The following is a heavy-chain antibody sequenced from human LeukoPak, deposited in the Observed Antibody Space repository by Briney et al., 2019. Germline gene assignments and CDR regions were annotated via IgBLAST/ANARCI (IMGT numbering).Heavy chain of an antibody. CDR1: GGSISSYY. V-gene: IGHV4-59*08. Sequence: SETLSLTCTVSGGSISSYYWSWIRQPPGKGLEWIGYIYYSGSTNYNPSLKSRVTISVDTSKNQFSLKLSSVTAADTAVYYCARVVGATWLDYWGQGTLVTVSS. J-gene: IGHJ4*02. CDR2: IYYSGST. D-gene: IGHD1-26*01. CDR3: ARVVGATWLDY.